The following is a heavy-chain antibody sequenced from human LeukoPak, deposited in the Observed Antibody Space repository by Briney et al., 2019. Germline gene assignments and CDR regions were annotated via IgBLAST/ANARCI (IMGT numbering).Heavy chain of an antibody. J-gene: IGHJ4*02. CDR3: AKDSRRYSNGWHFDY. CDR1: GFTFSSYG. CDR2: IRYDGGNK. D-gene: IGHD6-19*01. V-gene: IGHV3-30*02. Sequence: PGGSLRLSCAASGFTFSSYGMHWVRQAPDKGLEWVAFIRYDGGNKYYADSMKGRFPISRDNSKNTLYLQINSLRAEDTAVYYCAKDSRRYSNGWHFDYWGQGILVTVSS.